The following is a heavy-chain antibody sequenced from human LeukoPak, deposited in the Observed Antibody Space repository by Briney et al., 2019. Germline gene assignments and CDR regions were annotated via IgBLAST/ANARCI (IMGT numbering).Heavy chain of an antibody. D-gene: IGHD2-2*01. Sequence: QAGRSLRLSCAASGFTFDDFAMHWLRQVPGKGLEWVAGISWNGGSIYYADSVKGRFTISRDNTRNSLYLQMNSLRHEDTAFYYCAKDATNAFRAYFDYWGQGALVTDSS. CDR1: GFTFDDFA. V-gene: IGHV3-9*01. CDR2: ISWNGGSI. CDR3: AKDATNAFRAYFDY. J-gene: IGHJ4*02.